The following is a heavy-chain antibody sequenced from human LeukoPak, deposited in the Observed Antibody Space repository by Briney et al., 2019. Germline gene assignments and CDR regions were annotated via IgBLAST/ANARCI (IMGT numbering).Heavy chain of an antibody. J-gene: IGHJ4*02. Sequence: SVKVSCKASGGTFSSYAINWVRQATGQGLEWMGWMNPNSGNTGYAQKFQGRVTMTRNTSISTAYMELSSLRSEDTAVYYCARMEEGYGSGIHWGQGTLVTVSS. CDR1: GGTFSSYA. V-gene: IGHV1-8*02. D-gene: IGHD3-10*01. CDR2: MNPNSGNT. CDR3: ARMEEGYGSGIH.